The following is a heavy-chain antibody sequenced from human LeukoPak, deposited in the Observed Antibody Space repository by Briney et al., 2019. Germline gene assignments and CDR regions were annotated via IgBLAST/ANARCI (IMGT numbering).Heavy chain of an antibody. J-gene: IGHJ4*02. CDR3: AKDHLMTTVNTPFDY. V-gene: IGHV3-30*18. D-gene: IGHD4-11*01. CDR1: GFTFSSYG. Sequence: GGSLRLSCAASGFTFSSYGMHWVRQAPGKGLEWVAVISYDGSNKYYADSVKGRFTISRDNSKNTLYLQMNSLRAEDTAVYYCAKDHLMTTVNTPFDYWGQGTLVTVSS. CDR2: ISYDGSNK.